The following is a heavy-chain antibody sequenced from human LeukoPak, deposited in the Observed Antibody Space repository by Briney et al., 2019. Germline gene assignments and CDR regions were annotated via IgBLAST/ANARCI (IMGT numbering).Heavy chain of an antibody. CDR2: IIPILGIA. V-gene: IGHV1-69*04. CDR3: ARDPDKTQTNYYDSSGYYPRRNDN. J-gene: IGHJ4*02. CDR1: GGTFSSYA. D-gene: IGHD3-22*01. Sequence: ASVKVSCKASGGTFSSYAISWVRQAPGQGLEWMGRIIPILGIANYAQKFQGRVTITADKSTSTAYMELSSLRSEDTAVYYCARDPDKTQTNYYDSSGYYPRRNDNWGQGTLVTVSS.